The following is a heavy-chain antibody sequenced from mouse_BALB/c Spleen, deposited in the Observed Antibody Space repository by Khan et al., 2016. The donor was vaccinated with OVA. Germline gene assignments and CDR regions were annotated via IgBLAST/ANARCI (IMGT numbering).Heavy chain of an antibody. J-gene: IGHJ4*01. Sequence: EVELVESGPGLVKPSQSLSLTCTVTGYSITSNYAWNWIRQFPGNKLEWMGYISYSGSTNYNPSLKSRISITRDPSKNQFFLQLNSVTTDDTATYYCARGNYYGYAMDYWGQGTSSTVAS. V-gene: IGHV3-2*02. CDR1: GYSITSNYA. CDR2: ISYSGST. CDR3: ARGNYYGYAMDY. D-gene: IGHD1-1*01.